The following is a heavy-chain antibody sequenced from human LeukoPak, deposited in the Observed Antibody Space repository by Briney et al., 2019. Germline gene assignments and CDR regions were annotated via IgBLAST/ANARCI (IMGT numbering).Heavy chain of an antibody. Sequence: GGSLRLSCAAPGFTSTNSAMNWGPKAPGKGLKWVEVLIGSSGSTYSADSVKARFPSSRDNSKNTLFLQMNSLGAEDTAIYYCAKGAYDYNEIGYFDSWGQGTPVTVSS. J-gene: IGHJ4*02. D-gene: IGHD5-12*01. V-gene: IGHV3-23*01. CDR1: GFTSTNSA. CDR3: AKGAYDYNEIGYFDS. CDR2: LIGSSGST.